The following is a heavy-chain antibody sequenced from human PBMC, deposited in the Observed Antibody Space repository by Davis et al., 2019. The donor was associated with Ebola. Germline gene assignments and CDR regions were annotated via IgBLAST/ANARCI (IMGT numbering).Heavy chain of an antibody. D-gene: IGHD6-25*01. CDR3: ARGLAALI. J-gene: IGHJ3*01. V-gene: IGHV4-39*07. CDR2: IYYSGST. Sequence: SETLSLTCTVSGGSISTASHYWGWIRQPPGKGLEWIGSIYYSGSTYYNPSLKSRVTISVDTSKNQFSLKLSSVTAADTAVYYCARGLAALIWGQGTMVTVSS. CDR1: GGSISTASHY.